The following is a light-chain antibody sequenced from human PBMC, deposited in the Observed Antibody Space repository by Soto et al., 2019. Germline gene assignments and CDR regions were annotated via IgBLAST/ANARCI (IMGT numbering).Light chain of an antibody. V-gene: IGKV3-20*01. CDR3: QRSYGSPPWT. CDR2: GAS. Sequence: EFVLTQSPCTLSLSPGERATLSCRASQTVRNNYLAWYQQKPGQAPRLLIYGASSRATGIPDRFSGSGSGTDFTLTISRLQPEDFATYYCQRSYGSPPWTFGQGTKVDIK. J-gene: IGKJ1*01. CDR1: QTVRNNY.